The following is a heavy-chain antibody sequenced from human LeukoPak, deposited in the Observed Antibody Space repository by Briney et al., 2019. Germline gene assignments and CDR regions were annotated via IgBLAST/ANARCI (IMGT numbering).Heavy chain of an antibody. J-gene: IGHJ3*02. CDR3: GRGKYYYGPGDDAFDI. V-gene: IGHV3-30*03. D-gene: IGHD3-10*01. Sequence: GGSLRLSCAASGFTFSSYGMHWVRQAPGKGLEWVAVISYDGSNKYYADSVKGRFTISRDNSKNTVYLQMNSLRAEDTAVDYCGRGKYYYGPGDDAFDIWGQGKMVTVSS. CDR1: GFTFSSYG. CDR2: ISYDGSNK.